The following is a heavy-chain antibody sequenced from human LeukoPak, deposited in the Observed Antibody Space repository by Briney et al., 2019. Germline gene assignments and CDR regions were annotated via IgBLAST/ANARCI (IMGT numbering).Heavy chain of an antibody. Sequence: PGGSLRLSCAASGSTFSSHTMNWVRQALGKGLEWISYISNTGSVIYYADSVKGRFTISRDNAKNSLYLQMNSLRAEDTAVYYCARNLPAADYWGQGTLVTVSS. D-gene: IGHD2-2*01. CDR3: ARNLPAADY. J-gene: IGHJ4*02. V-gene: IGHV3-48*04. CDR2: ISNTGSVI. CDR1: GSTFSSHT.